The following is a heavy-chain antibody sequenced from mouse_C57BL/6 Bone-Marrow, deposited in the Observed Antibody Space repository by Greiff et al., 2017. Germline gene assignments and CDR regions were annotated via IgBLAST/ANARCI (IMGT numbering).Heavy chain of an antibody. J-gene: IGHJ3*01. CDR3: ARERFSWFAY. Sequence: EVKLMESGGGLVKPGGSLKLSCAASGFTFSSYAMSWVRQTPEKRLEWVATISDGGSYTYYPDNVKGRFTISRDNAKNNLYLQMSHLKSEDTAMYYCARERFSWFAYWGQGTLVTVSA. CDR2: ISDGGSYT. V-gene: IGHV5-4*01. CDR1: GFTFSSYA.